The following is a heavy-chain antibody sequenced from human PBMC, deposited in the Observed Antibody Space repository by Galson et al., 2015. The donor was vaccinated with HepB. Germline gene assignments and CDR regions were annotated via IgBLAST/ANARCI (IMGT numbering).Heavy chain of an antibody. CDR2: INSDGSST. CDR3: AGESYYYYYGMDV. CDR1: GFTFSSYW. Sequence: SLRLSCAASGFTFSSYWMHWVRQAPGKGLEWVSRINSDGSSTNYADSVKGRFTISRDNAKNTRYLQMNSLRAEDTAVYYCAGESYYYYYGMDVWGQGTTVTVSS. V-gene: IGHV3-74*01. J-gene: IGHJ6*02.